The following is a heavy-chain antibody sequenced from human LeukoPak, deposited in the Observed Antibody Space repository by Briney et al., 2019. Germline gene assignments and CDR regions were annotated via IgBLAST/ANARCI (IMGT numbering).Heavy chain of an antibody. CDR3: ARQSAAAGDFDY. CDR1: GGSISSYY. V-gene: IGHV4-59*08. D-gene: IGHD6-13*01. CDR2: IYYGGST. Sequence: SETLSLTCTVSGGSISSYYWSWIRQPPGKGLEWIGYIYYGGSTNYNPSLKSRVTISVDTPKNQFSLKLSSVTAADTAVYYCARQSAAAGDFDYWGQGTLVTVSS. J-gene: IGHJ4*02.